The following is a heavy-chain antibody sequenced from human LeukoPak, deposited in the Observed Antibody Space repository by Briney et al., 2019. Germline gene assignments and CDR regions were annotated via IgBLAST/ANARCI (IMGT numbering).Heavy chain of an antibody. CDR2: IDLSSSTI. CDR1: GFTFSGHY. D-gene: IGHD3-22*01. V-gene: IGHV3-11*01. CDR3: ASYDSYFDY. J-gene: IGHJ4*02. Sequence: GGSLRLSCTASGFTFSGHYASWIRQTPEKGLEWISYIDLSSSTIYYADSVKGRFTISRDNSKNTLYLQMNSLRAEDTAVYYCASYDSYFDYWGQGTLVTVSS.